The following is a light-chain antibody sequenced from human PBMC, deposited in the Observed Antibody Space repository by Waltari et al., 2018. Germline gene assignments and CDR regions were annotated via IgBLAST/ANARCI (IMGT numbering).Light chain of an antibody. Sequence: DIVMTQTPLSLSVTPGKPAYISCKSSQSLLHSDGKTYLYWYFQRPGQSPQLLLYQISGRFSGVPDRVSGSGSGTDFTLRISRVEPDDIGVYYGMQAMHLPLTVGGGTKVEVK. J-gene: IGKJ4*01. CDR1: QSLLHSDGKTY. V-gene: IGKV2-29*03. CDR2: QIS. CDR3: MQAMHLPLT.